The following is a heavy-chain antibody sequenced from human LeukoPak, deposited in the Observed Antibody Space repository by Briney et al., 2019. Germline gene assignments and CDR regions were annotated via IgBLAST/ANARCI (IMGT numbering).Heavy chain of an antibody. CDR2: IYYSGST. V-gene: IGHV4-39*01. D-gene: IGHD6-13*01. CDR3: ARHPDSNNFDY. CDR1: GGSFSGYY. J-gene: IGHJ4*02. Sequence: SETLSLTCAVYGGSFSGYYWSWIRQPPGKGLEWIGSIYYSGSTYYNPSLKSRVTISVDTSKNQFSLKLSSVTAADTAVYYCARHPDSNNFDYWGQGTLVTVSS.